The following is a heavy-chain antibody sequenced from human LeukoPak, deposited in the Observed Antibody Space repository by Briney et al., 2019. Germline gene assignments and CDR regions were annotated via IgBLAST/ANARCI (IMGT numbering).Heavy chain of an antibody. J-gene: IGHJ5*02. CDR3: AKDEGSGWSNWFDP. CDR1: GFTFSSYA. Sequence: PGGSPRLSCAASGFTFSSYAMSWVRQAPGKGLEWVAAISGSGGSTYYADSVKGRFTISRDNSKNTLYLQMNSLRAEDTAVCYCAKDEGSGWSNWFDPWGQGTLVTVSS. D-gene: IGHD6-19*01. V-gene: IGHV3-23*01. CDR2: ISGSGGST.